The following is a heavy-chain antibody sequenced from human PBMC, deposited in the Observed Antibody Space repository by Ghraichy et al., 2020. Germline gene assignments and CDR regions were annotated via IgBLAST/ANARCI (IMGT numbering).Heavy chain of an antibody. Sequence: GGSLRLSCAASGFTFSSYGMTWVRQAPGKGLEWVSAISGSGGSTYYADSAQGRFTISRDNSKNTLYLQINSLRTEDTAVCYCAKHLGPWRSRFDSWGQGTLVTVSS. V-gene: IGHV3-23*01. CDR2: ISGSGGST. CDR1: GFTFSSYG. J-gene: IGHJ4*02. D-gene: IGHD3-16*01. CDR3: AKHLGPWRSRFDS.